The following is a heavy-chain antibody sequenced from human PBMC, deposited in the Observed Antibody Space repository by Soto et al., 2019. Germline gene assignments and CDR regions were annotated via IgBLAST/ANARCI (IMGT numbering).Heavy chain of an antibody. CDR1: GFTFSSYA. V-gene: IGHV3-30-3*01. CDR3: ARGDYSYDY. CDR2: ISYDGSNK. J-gene: IGHJ4*02. D-gene: IGHD4-4*01. Sequence: QVQLVESGGGVVQPGRSLRLSCAASGFTFSSYAMHWVRQAPGKGLEWVAVISYDGSNKYYADSVKGRFTISRDNSKNTLYLQMNSLRAEETAVYYCARGDYSYDYWGQGTLVTVSS.